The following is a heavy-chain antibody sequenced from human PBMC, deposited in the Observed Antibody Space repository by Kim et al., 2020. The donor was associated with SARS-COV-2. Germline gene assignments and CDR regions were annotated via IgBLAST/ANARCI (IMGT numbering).Heavy chain of an antibody. CDR1: GFTFSGSA. Sequence: GGSLRLSCAASGFTFSGSAMHWVRQASGKGLEWVGRIRSKANSYATAYAASVKGRFTISRDDSKNTAYLQMNSLKTEDTAVYYCTRHRPTGYSSSWYHFDYWAQGTLVTVSS. D-gene: IGHD6-13*01. CDR3: TRHRPTGYSSSWYHFDY. J-gene: IGHJ4*02. V-gene: IGHV3-73*01. CDR2: IRSKANSYAT.